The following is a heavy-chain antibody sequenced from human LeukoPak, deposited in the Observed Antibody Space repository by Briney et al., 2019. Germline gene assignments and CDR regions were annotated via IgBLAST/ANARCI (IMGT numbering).Heavy chain of an antibody. V-gene: IGHV3-23*01. Sequence: GGSLRLSCAASGFTFSSYWMSWVRQAPGKGLEWVSAISNNGGYTYYADSVQGRFTISRDNSKSTLCLQMNSLRAEDTAVYYCAKQLGYCSDGSCYFPYWGQGTLVTVSS. CDR3: AKQLGYCSDGSCYFPY. D-gene: IGHD2-15*01. CDR2: ISNNGGYT. J-gene: IGHJ4*02. CDR1: GFTFSSYW.